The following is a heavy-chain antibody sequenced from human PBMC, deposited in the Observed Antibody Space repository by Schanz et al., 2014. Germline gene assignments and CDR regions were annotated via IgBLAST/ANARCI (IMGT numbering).Heavy chain of an antibody. CDR3: ARPRFDYGEVDY. V-gene: IGHV3-74*01. CDR2: TNGDGTNA. Sequence: EVKLVESGGGAVRPGGSLRLSRAASGFTLSSYWMHWVRQVPGKGLEWVSCTNGDGTNAKYADSVKGRFTISRDRFQNTLYLRMSSLRAEDTAVYYCARPRFDYGEVDYWGQGTLXTVSS. J-gene: IGHJ4*02. CDR1: GFTLSSYW. D-gene: IGHD4-17*01.